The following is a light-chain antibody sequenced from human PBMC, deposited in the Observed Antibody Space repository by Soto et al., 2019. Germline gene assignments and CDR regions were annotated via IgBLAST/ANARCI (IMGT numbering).Light chain of an antibody. J-gene: IGKJ2*01. V-gene: IGKV3-20*01. CDR1: QSVRSSY. CDR2: GAT. Sequence: EIVLTQSPGTLSLSPGERATLSCRASQSVRSSYLAWYRQKPGQAPRLLIYGATSRATGIPDRFSGSGSGTDFTLTISRLEPEDFAVYYCQQYDSTPVYTFGQRTKLEIK. CDR3: QQYDSTPVYT.